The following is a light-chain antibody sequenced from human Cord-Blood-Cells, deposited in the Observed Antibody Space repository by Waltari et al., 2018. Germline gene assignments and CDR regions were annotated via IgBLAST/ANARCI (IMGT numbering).Light chain of an antibody. CDR2: EVS. CDR3: SSYAGSNNWV. J-gene: IGLJ3*02. V-gene: IGLV2-8*01. Sequence: QSALTQPPPAPGSPAQPFTIPCPVPTSDVGGYNYAPWYQQHPGKAPKLMIYEVSKRPSGVPDRFSGSKSGNTASLTVSGLQAEDEADYYCSSYAGSNNWVFGGGTKLTVL. CDR1: TSDVGGYNY.